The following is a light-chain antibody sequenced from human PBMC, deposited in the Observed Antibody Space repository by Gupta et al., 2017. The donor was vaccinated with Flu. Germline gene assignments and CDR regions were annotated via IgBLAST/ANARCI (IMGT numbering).Light chain of an antibody. J-gene: IGKJ4*02. CDR2: DAA. CDR3: QHYGDLSLT. V-gene: IGKV1-33*01. CDR1: RDIYNY. Sequence: DVQMTQSPSSLSASVGDRVTITCQASRDIYNYINWYQQKPGKAPDRLIYDAARLETGVTSRCSGSGSGTDGIFTISSLQPEDIATEYCQHYGDLSLTFGEGTRVDIK.